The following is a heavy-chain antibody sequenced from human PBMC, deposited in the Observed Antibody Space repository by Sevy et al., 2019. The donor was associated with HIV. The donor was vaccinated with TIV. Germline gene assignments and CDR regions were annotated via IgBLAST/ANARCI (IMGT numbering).Heavy chain of an antibody. CDR1: GGSISSFY. J-gene: IGHJ4*02. CDR3: ARGIFSYGYWREFDY. Sequence: SETLCLTCTVSGGSISSFYWNWIRQSPGKGLEWIGYISYSGSTNYNPSLKSRVTISVDTSKNQFSLKLSSVTAADTAVYYCARGIFSYGYWREFDYWGQGNLVTVSS. V-gene: IGHV4-59*01. CDR2: ISYSGST. D-gene: IGHD5-18*01.